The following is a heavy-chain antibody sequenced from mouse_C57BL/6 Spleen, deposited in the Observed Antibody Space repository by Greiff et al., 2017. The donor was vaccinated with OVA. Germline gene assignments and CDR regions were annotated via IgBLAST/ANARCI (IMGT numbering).Heavy chain of an antibody. CDR2: IWRGGST. CDR3: AKTGYGNGYFDV. Sequence: VHLVESGPGLVQPSQSLSITCTVSGFSLTSYGVHWVRQSPGKGLEWLGVIWRGGSTDYNAAFMSRLSITKDNSKSHVFFKMNSLQADDTAIYYCAKTGYGNGYFDVWGTGTTVTVSS. V-gene: IGHV2-5*01. CDR1: GFSLTSYG. J-gene: IGHJ1*03. D-gene: IGHD2-1*01.